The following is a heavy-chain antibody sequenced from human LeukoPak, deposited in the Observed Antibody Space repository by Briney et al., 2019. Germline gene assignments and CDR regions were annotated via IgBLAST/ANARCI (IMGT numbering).Heavy chain of an antibody. J-gene: IGHJ3*02. Sequence: GGSLRLSCADSGFTFSNAWMSWVRQAPGKVLEWVGRIKSKTDGGTTDYAAPVKGRFTISRDDSKNTLYLQMNSLKTEDTAVYYCTTDTYYYDTFDIWGQGTMVTVSS. V-gene: IGHV3-15*01. D-gene: IGHD3-10*01. CDR2: IKSKTDGGTT. CDR1: GFTFSNAW. CDR3: TTDTYYYDTFDI.